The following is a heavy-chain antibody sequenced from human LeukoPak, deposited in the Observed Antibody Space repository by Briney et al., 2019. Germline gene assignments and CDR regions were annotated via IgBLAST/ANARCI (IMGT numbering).Heavy chain of an antibody. Sequence: GESLKSSCETSGYSFTTYWIGWVRQMPGTGLEWVGAIYPDDSDARYSPSSQGQVIISADKSTRTAYLQWSSLKASDTAIYYWARQRGASGTINYFDPWGQGTLVTVSS. CDR3: ARQRGASGTINYFDP. D-gene: IGHD3-10*01. CDR1: GYSFTTYW. V-gene: IGHV5-51*01. CDR2: IYPDDSDA. J-gene: IGHJ5*02.